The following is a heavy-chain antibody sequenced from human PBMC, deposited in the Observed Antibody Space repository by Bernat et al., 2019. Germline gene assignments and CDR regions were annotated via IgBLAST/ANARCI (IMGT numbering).Heavy chain of an antibody. Sequence: QVQLVESGGGVVQPGRSLRLSCAASGFTFSSYGMHWVRQAPGKGLEWVAVIWYDGSNKYYADSVKGRFTISRDNSKNTLYLQMNSLRAEDTAVYYCARDRWNDGPFDYWGQGTLVTVSS. CDR1: GFTFSSYG. CDR3: ARDRWNDGPFDY. D-gene: IGHD1-1*01. J-gene: IGHJ4*02. CDR2: IWYDGSNK. V-gene: IGHV3-33*01.